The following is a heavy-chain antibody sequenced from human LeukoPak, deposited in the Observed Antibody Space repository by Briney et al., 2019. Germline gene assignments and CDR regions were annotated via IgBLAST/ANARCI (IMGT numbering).Heavy chain of an antibody. CDR2: FDPEDGET. Sequence: ASVKVSCKVSGYALTELSMHWVRQAPGKGLEWMGGFDPEDGETIYAQKFQGRVTMTEDTSTDTAYMELSSLRSEDTAVYYCATDPAENSSGYYYGYWGQGTLVTVSS. CDR1: GYALTELS. J-gene: IGHJ4*02. V-gene: IGHV1-24*01. D-gene: IGHD3-22*01. CDR3: ATDPAENSSGYYYGY.